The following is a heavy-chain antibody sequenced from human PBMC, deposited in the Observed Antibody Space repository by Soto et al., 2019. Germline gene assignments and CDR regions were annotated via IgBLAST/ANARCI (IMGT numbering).Heavy chain of an antibody. CDR3: ARRWGTYFDF. J-gene: IGHJ4*02. CDR1: GGSISSYY. Sequence: QVQLQESGPGLVKPSETLSLTCTVSGGSISSYYWSWIRQPPGKGLEWIGYIYYSGSTDYDPSLKSASTISVDPAKNQFSLKPSSVAAADTAGYYCARRWGTYFDFWGQGTLVTVSS. D-gene: IGHD7-27*01. V-gene: IGHV4-59*01. CDR2: IYYSGST.